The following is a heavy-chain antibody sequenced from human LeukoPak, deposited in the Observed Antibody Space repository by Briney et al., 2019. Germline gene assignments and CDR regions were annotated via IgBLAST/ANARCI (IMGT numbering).Heavy chain of an antibody. Sequence: SETLSLTCTVSGGSISGSSYYWGWIRQPPGKGLEWIGSIYYSGSTYYNPSLKSRVTISVDTSKNQFSLKLSSVTAADTAVYYCARDRWEYSYWYIDLWGRGTLVTVSS. CDR2: IYYSGST. CDR1: GGSISGSSYY. V-gene: IGHV4-39*07. CDR3: ARDRWEYSYWYIDL. D-gene: IGHD1-26*01. J-gene: IGHJ2*01.